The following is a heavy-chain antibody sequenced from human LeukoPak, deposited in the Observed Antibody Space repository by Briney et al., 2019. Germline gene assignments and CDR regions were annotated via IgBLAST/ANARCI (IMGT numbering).Heavy chain of an antibody. D-gene: IGHD3-10*01. J-gene: IGHJ6*03. V-gene: IGHV3-74*01. CDR1: GFTFSTYW. Sequence: GGSLRLSCAASGFTFSTYWIHWVRQAPGKGLVWVSRINTDGSTTNYADSVKGRFTISRDNAKNSLYLQMNSLRAEDTAVYYCARERFGLLWFGELYGYYMDVWGKGTTVTISS. CDR3: ARERFGLLWFGELYGYYMDV. CDR2: INTDGSTT.